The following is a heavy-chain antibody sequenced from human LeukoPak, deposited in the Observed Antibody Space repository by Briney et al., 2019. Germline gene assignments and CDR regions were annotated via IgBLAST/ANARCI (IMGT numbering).Heavy chain of an antibody. CDR3: ARDPEGYFQH. CDR2: IYSSGNT. J-gene: IGHJ1*01. V-gene: IGHV3-66*01. CDR1: GFTFSSYA. Sequence: GGSLRLSCAASGFTFSSYAMSWVRQAPGKGLEWVSIIYSSGNTYYAGSVKGRFTISRDNSKNTLYLQMNSLRADDTAVYYCARDPEGYFQHWGQGTLVTVSS.